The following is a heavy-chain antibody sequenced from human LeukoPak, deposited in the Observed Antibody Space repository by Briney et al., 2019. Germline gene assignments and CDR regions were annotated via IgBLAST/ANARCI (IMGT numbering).Heavy chain of an antibody. V-gene: IGHV3-23*01. Sequence: GGSLRLSCAASGFTFSSYAMTWVRQTPGKGLEGVSAISGSGGSTYYADSVKGRFTISRDNSKSTLYLQMNSLRAEDTAVYYCAKRQSPDYYMDVWGKGTTVTVSS. J-gene: IGHJ6*03. CDR1: GFTFSSYA. CDR2: ISGSGGST. D-gene: IGHD6-19*01. CDR3: AKRQSPDYYMDV.